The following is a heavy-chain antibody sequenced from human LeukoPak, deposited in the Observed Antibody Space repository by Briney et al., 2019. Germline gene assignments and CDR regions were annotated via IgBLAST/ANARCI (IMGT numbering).Heavy chain of an antibody. D-gene: IGHD2-15*01. CDR1: GYTFTSYD. J-gene: IGHJ4*02. V-gene: IGHV1-8*03. Sequence: ASVKVSCKASGYTFTSYDINWVRQAPGQGLEWMGWMNPNRGNTGYAQKFQGRVTITRNTSISTAYMELSSLRSEDTAVYYCARGRRYCSGGSCFYYFDYWGQGTLVTVSS. CDR3: ARGRRYCSGGSCFYYFDY. CDR2: MNPNRGNT.